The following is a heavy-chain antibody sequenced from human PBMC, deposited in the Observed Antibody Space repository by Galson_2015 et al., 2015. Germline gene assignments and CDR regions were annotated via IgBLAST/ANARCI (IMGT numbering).Heavy chain of an antibody. Sequence: ETLSLTCTVSGASISSYYWSWVRQPPGRGLEWIGYIYHSGTTNYNPSLKSRVTISVDTSKNQFSLKLSSVTAADTAVYYCARRRDYFDYWGQGTLVTVSS. CDR1: GASISSYY. J-gene: IGHJ4*02. V-gene: IGHV4-59*01. CDR2: IYHSGTT. CDR3: ARRRDYFDY.